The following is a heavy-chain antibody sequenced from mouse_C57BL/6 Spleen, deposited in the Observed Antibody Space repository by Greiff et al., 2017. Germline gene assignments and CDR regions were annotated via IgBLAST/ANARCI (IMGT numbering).Heavy chain of an antibody. D-gene: IGHD1-1*01. V-gene: IGHV1-82*01. CDR2: IYPGDGDT. J-gene: IGHJ2*01. CDR3: ARGYYGSSYKGRYYFDY. CDR1: GYAFSSSW. Sequence: QVQLQQSGPELVKPGASVKISCKASGYAFSSSWMNWVKQRPGKGLEWIGRIYPGDGDTNYNGKFKGKATLTADKSSSTAYMQLSSLTSEDSAVYVCARGYYGSSYKGRYYFDYWGQGTTLTVSS.